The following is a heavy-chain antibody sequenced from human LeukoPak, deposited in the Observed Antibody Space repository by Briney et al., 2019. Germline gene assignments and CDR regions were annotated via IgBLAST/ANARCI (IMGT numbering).Heavy chain of an antibody. CDR2: ISGSGGST. Sequence: PGGSLRLSCAASGFTFSIYAMSWVRQAPGKGLEWVSAISGSGGSTYYADSVKGRFTISRDNSKNTLYLQMNSLRAEDTAVYYCAPGGSSSWYYFDYWGQGTLVTVSS. CDR1: GFTFSIYA. D-gene: IGHD6-13*01. J-gene: IGHJ4*02. V-gene: IGHV3-23*01. CDR3: APGGSSSWYYFDY.